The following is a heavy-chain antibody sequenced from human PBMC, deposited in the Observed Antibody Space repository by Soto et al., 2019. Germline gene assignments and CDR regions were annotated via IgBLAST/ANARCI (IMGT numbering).Heavy chain of an antibody. CDR1: GYTFTRSG. CDR2: ISSYNGDT. D-gene: IGHD3-22*01. J-gene: IGHJ4*02. CDR3: ARGDYYDSSGYYSD. V-gene: IGHV1-18*01. Sequence: ASVKVSCKASGYTFTRSGISWVRQAPGQGPEWMGWISSYNGDTNYAQKLQGRVTMTTDTSTSTAYMELRSLRSDDTAVYYCARGDYYDSSGYYSDWGQGTLVTVSS.